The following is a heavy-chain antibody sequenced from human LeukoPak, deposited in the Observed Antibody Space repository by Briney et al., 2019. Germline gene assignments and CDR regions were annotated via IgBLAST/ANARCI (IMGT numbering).Heavy chain of an antibody. CDR2: IIPIFGTA. J-gene: IGHJ5*02. D-gene: IGHD3-10*01. CDR1: GGTFSSYA. Sequence: SVKVSCKASGGTFSSYAISWVRQAPGQGLEWMGGIIPIFGTANYAQKFQGRVTITADKSTSTAYMELSSLRSEDTAVYYCARDHGSGSSIRIWFDPWGQGTLVTVSS. V-gene: IGHV1-69*06. CDR3: ARDHGSGSSIRIWFDP.